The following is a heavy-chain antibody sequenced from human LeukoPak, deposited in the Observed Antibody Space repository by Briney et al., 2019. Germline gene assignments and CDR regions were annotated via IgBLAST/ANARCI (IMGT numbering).Heavy chain of an antibody. CDR3: AREEVTTRGYYYGMDV. CDR2: IYYSGST. J-gene: IGHJ6*02. CDR1: GGSISSGGYY. V-gene: IGHV4-31*03. Sequence: PSETLSLTCTVSGGSISSGGYYWSWIRQHPGKGPEWIGYIYYSGSTYYNPSLKSRVTISVDTSKNQFSLKLSSVTAADTAVYYCAREEVTTRGYYYGMDVWGQGTTVTVSS. D-gene: IGHD4-17*01.